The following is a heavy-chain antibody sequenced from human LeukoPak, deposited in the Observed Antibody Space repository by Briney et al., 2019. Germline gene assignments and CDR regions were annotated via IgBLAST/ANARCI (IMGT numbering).Heavy chain of an antibody. Sequence: PSETLSLTCTVSGGSISSYYWSWIRQPPGKGLEWIGYIYYSGSTNYNPSLKSRVTISVDTSKNQFSLNLSSVTAADTAVYYCASRRSIAAAYDAFDIWGQGTMVTVSS. D-gene: IGHD6-13*01. CDR1: GGSISSYY. CDR2: IYYSGST. CDR3: ASRRSIAAAYDAFDI. J-gene: IGHJ3*02. V-gene: IGHV4-59*08.